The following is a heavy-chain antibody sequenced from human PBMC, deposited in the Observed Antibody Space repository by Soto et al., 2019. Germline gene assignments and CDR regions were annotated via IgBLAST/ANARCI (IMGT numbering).Heavy chain of an antibody. CDR1: GYTFTSYA. CDR3: AGSFFGGVIATPTRFDY. D-gene: IGHD3-16*02. V-gene: IGHV1-3*01. Sequence: GASVKVSCKASGYTFTSYAMHWVRQAPGQRLEWMGWINAGNGNTKYSQKFQGRVTITRDTSASTAYMELSSLRSEDTAVYYCAGSFFGGVIATPTRFDYRAQRTLVTGSS. CDR2: INAGNGNT. J-gene: IGHJ4*02.